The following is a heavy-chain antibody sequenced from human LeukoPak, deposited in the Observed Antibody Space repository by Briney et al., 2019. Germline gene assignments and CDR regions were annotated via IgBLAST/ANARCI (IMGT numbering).Heavy chain of an antibody. CDR1: GYHFTNYW. Sequence: GESPQISCKGSGYHFTNYWIGWVRQMPGKGLEWMGIIYPGNCDTTYSPSFQGQVTISADKSISTAYLQWRSLKASDTAMYYCARRSDNWFDPWGQGTLVTVSS. J-gene: IGHJ5*02. CDR3: ARRSDNWFDP. V-gene: IGHV5-51*01. CDR2: IYPGNCDT. D-gene: IGHD3-10*01.